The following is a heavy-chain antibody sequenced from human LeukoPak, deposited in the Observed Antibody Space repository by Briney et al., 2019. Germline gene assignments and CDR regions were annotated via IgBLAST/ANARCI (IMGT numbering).Heavy chain of an antibody. CDR1: GFTFSSYG. CDR2: IRYDGSNK. Sequence: PGGSLRLSCAASGFTFSSYGMHWVRQAPGKGLEWVAFIRYDGSNKYYADSVKGRFTISRDNSKSTLYLQMNSLRAEDTAVYYCAKDGARRVVVPAAKDYWGQGTLVTVSS. J-gene: IGHJ4*02. D-gene: IGHD2-2*01. CDR3: AKDGARRVVVPAAKDY. V-gene: IGHV3-30*02.